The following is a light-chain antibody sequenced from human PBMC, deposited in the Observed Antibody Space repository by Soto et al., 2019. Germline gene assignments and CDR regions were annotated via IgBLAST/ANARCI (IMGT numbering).Light chain of an antibody. CDR3: QQYGSSPQVT. CDR1: QSVSRNY. J-gene: IGKJ4*01. Sequence: EIVLTQSPATLSLSPGERATLSCGASQSVSRNYLAWFQQKPGLAPRLVIYDASTRATGIPDRFSGSGSGTDFTLTISRLEPEDFAVYYCQQYGSSPQVTFGGGTKVEIK. V-gene: IGKV3D-20*01. CDR2: DAS.